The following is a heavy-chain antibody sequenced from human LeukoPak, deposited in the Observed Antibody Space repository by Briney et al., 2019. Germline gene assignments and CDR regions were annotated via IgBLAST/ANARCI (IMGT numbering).Heavy chain of an antibody. D-gene: IGHD3-9*01. CDR2: ISGSGGST. Sequence: GGSLRLSCAASGFTFSSYGMHWVRQAPGKGLEWVSAISGSGGSTYYADSVKGRFTISRDNSKNTLYLQMNSLRAEDTAVYYCAKDCLVLRYFDWQTPDAFDIWGQGTMVTVSS. CDR1: GFTFSSYG. V-gene: IGHV3-23*01. J-gene: IGHJ3*02. CDR3: AKDCLVLRYFDWQTPDAFDI.